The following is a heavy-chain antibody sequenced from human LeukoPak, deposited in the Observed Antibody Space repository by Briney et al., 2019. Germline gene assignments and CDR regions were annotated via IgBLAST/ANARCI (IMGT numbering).Heavy chain of an antibody. CDR3: ARVNLGYCSGGSCYWDYYYGMDV. Sequence: ASVKVSCKASGGTFSSYAISWVRQAPGQGLEWMGRIIPILGIANYAQKFQGRVTITADKSTSTAYMELSSLRSEDTAVYYCARVNLGYCSGGSCYWDYYYGMDVWGQGTTVTVSS. J-gene: IGHJ6*02. V-gene: IGHV1-69*04. CDR1: GGTFSSYA. D-gene: IGHD2-15*01. CDR2: IIPILGIA.